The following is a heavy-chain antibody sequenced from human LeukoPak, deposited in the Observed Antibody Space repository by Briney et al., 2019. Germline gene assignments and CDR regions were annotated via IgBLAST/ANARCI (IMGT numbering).Heavy chain of an antibody. Sequence: ASVKVSCKASGYTFTSYGISWVRQAPGQGVEGMGWISAYNGNTNYAQKLQGRVTMTTDTSTSTDYMELRSLRSDDTAVYYCARDGWFGELLWGMDVWGKGTTVTISS. CDR2: ISAYNGNT. D-gene: IGHD3-10*01. CDR3: ARDGWFGELLWGMDV. V-gene: IGHV1-18*01. CDR1: GYTFTSYG. J-gene: IGHJ6*03.